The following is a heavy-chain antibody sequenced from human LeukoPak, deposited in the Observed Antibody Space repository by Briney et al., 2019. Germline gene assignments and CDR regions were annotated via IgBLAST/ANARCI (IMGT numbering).Heavy chain of an antibody. CDR2: IYQSGST. CDR1: GDSIRSGYY. V-gene: IGHV4-38-2*02. Sequence: SETLSLTCTVSGDSIRSGYYWGWIRQPPGKGLEWIGSIYQSGSTYYNASLRSRVTISVDTSKNQFSLKLSSVTAADTAVYYCARPDYDSSGTDYWGQGTLVTVSS. CDR3: ARPDYDSSGTDY. J-gene: IGHJ4*02. D-gene: IGHD3-22*01.